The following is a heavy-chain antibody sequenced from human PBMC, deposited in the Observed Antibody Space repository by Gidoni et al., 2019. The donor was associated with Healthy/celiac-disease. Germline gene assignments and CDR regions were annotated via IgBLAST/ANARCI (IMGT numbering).Heavy chain of an antibody. J-gene: IGHJ2*01. D-gene: IGHD5-18*01. V-gene: IGHV4-34*01. CDR1: GGSFSGYY. Sequence: QVQLQQWGAGLLKPSETLSLTCAVYGGSFSGYYWRWIRQPPGKGLEWIGEINHSGSTNYNPSLKRRVTISVDTSKNQFSLKLSSVTAADTAVYYCARGRRYSYGNTHWYFDLWGRGTLVTVSS. CDR2: INHSGST. CDR3: ARGRRYSYGNTHWYFDL.